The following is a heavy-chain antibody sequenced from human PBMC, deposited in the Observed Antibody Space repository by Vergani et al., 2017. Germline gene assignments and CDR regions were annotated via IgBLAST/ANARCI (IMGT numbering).Heavy chain of an antibody. CDR1: GGSISSSSYY. D-gene: IGHD3-3*01. CDR2: IYYSGST. CDR3: ARPLGFGVVIK. Sequence: QLQLQESGPGLVKPSETLSLTCTVSGGSISSSSYYWGWIRQPPGKGLEWIGSIYYSGSTYYNPSLKSRVTISVDTSKNQFSLKLSSVTAADKAVYYCARPLGFGVVIKWGQGTLVTVSS. V-gene: IGHV4-39*01. J-gene: IGHJ4*02.